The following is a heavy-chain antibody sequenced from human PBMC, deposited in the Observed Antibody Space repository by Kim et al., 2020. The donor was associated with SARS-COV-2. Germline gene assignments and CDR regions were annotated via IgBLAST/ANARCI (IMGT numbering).Heavy chain of an antibody. Sequence: SVKVSCKASGGTFSSYAISWVRQAPGQGLEWMGGIIPIFGTANYAQKFQGRVTITADESTSTAYMELSSLRSEDTAVYYCARERYYDILTLLYYYYYGMDVWGQGTTVTVSS. CDR1: GGTFSSYA. V-gene: IGHV1-69*13. J-gene: IGHJ6*02. CDR2: IIPIFGTA. D-gene: IGHD3-9*01. CDR3: ARERYYDILTLLYYYYYGMDV.